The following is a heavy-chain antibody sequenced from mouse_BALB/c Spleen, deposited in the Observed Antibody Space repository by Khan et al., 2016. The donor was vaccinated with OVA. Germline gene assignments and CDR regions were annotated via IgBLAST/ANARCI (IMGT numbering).Heavy chain of an antibody. CDR3: ARIAYYYGSEGFAY. CDR1: GFTFSTYG. D-gene: IGHD1-1*01. CDR2: VSSGGHYT. J-gene: IGHJ3*01. V-gene: IGHV5-6*01. Sequence: EVELVESGGDLVKPGGSLKLSCAASGFTFSTYGMSWVRQTPDKRLEWVATVSSGGHYTYYPDTVKGRFTISRDNAKNPLSLQMNTLKSEDPAMFYCARIAYYYGSEGFAYWGQGTLVTVSA.